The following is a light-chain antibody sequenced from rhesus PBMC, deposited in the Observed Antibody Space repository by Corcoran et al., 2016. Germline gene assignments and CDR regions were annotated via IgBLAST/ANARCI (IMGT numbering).Light chain of an antibody. V-gene: IGKV1-32*01. CDR2: YAN. CDR1: QGISSY. CDR3: QQYNRFPFP. J-gene: IGKJ3*01. Sequence: DIQMTQSPSSLSASVGDRVTITCRASQGISSYLHWYQQKTGKAPKLLLYYANRLESGVPSRFSGSGSGTVFTLIISSLQPEDFATYYCQQYNRFPFPFGPGTKLDIK.